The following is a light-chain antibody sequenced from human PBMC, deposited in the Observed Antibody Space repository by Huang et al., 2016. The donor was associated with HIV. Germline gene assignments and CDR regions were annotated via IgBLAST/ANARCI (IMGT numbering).Light chain of an antibody. V-gene: IGKV1-5*03. CDR1: QSMDKW. CDR3: QQYNSFPRT. CDR2: EAS. Sequence: DIQMTQSPSTLSASIGDRVTITCRASQSMDKWLAWYQQKPGKAPKVLIYEASSVESGVPSRFSGSGSGTVFTLTISSLQPDDFATYYCQQYNSFPRTFGQGTKVEIK. J-gene: IGKJ1*01.